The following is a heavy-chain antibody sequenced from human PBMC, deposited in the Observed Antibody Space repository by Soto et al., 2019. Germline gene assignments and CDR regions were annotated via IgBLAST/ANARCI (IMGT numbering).Heavy chain of an antibody. J-gene: IGHJ6*02. CDR2: IYYSGST. CDR3: AREGLTGTIGLYYYYGMDV. CDR1: GGSLSSGAYY. D-gene: IGHD1-7*01. V-gene: IGHV4-31*03. Sequence: SETLSLTCTVSGGSLSSGAYYWSWIRQHPGKGLEWIGYIYYSGSTYYNPSLESRVTISVDTSKNQFSLKLSSVTAADTAVYYCAREGLTGTIGLYYYYGMDVWGQGTTVTVSS.